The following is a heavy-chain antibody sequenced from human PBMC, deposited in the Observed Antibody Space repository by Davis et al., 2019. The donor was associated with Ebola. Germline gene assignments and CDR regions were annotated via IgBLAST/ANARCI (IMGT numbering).Heavy chain of an antibody. Sequence: GGSLRLSCAASGFTFSSYAMSCVRQAPGKGLEWVSVTYSGGSTYYADSVKGRFTISRDNSKNTLYLQMNSLRAEDTAVYYCATLNWENWFDPWGQGTLVTVSS. D-gene: IGHD7-27*01. J-gene: IGHJ5*02. CDR1: GFTFSSYA. CDR2: TYSGGST. CDR3: ATLNWENWFDP. V-gene: IGHV3-53*01.